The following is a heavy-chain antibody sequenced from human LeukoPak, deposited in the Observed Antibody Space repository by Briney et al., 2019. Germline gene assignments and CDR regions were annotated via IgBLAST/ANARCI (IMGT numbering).Heavy chain of an antibody. V-gene: IGHV3-23*01. CDR3: AKDRPNYFGTNGHYYRRDGDF. CDR2: ITSTGEST. J-gene: IGHJ4*02. Sequence: GGSLRLSCAASEFTFSIYDMSWVRQAPGRGLEWVASITSTGESTWYAGSVKGRFTISRDNSKYTVYLQMNSLRAEDTAIYYCAKDRPNYFGTNGHYYRRDGDFWGQGTLVTVSS. CDR1: EFTFSIYD. D-gene: IGHD3-22*01.